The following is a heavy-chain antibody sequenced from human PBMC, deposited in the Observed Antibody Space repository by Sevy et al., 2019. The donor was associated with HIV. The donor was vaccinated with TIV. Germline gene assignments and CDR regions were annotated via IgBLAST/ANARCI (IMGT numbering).Heavy chain of an antibody. Sequence: ASVKVSCRVSGYTLTELSMHWVRQAPGKGLEWMGGFDPEDGETIYAQKFQGRVTMTEDTSTDTACMELSSLRSEDTAVYYCATGVPYYDFLSRGGAFDIWGQGTMVTVSS. CDR1: GYTLTELS. J-gene: IGHJ3*02. CDR2: FDPEDGET. D-gene: IGHD3-3*01. V-gene: IGHV1-24*01. CDR3: ATGVPYYDFLSRGGAFDI.